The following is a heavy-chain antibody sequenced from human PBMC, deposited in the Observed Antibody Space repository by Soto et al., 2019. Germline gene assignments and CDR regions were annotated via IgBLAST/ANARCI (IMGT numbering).Heavy chain of an antibody. Sequence: PSETLSLTCTVSGGSISSYYWSWIRQPPGKGLEWIGHIYYSGSTNYNPSLKSRVTMTRDTSTSTVYMELSSLRSEDTAVYFCARADYYDSSGFYYDCWGQGTLVTVSS. D-gene: IGHD3-22*01. CDR1: GGSISSYY. CDR3: ARADYYDSSGFYYDC. J-gene: IGHJ4*02. V-gene: IGHV4-59*01. CDR2: IYYSGST.